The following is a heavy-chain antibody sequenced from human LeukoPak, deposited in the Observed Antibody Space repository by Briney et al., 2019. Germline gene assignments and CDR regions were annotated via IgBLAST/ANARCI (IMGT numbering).Heavy chain of an antibody. Sequence: SQTLSLTCTVSGGSISSGSYYWSWIRQPAGTGLEWIGRLYTSGSTNYNPSLKSRVTISLDTSKNQFSLRLSSVTAADTAVYYCARGGGATAAFDIWGQGTMVTVSS. J-gene: IGHJ3*02. CDR3: ARGGGATAAFDI. V-gene: IGHV4-61*02. CDR1: GGSISSGSYY. CDR2: LYTSGST. D-gene: IGHD1-26*01.